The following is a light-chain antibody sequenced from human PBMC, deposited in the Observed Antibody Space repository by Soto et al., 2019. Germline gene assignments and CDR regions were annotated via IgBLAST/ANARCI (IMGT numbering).Light chain of an antibody. CDR3: QQYDSSPKT. V-gene: IGKV3-20*01. J-gene: IGKJ1*01. CDR1: QSVSSSY. CDR2: GAS. Sequence: EIVLTQSPGTLSLSLGARGTLSCRASQSVSSSYLAWYQQKPGQAPRLLIYGASSRATGIPDRVSGSGSGTDFTLTSSRLEPEDFAVYYCQQYDSSPKTFGQGTKVDIK.